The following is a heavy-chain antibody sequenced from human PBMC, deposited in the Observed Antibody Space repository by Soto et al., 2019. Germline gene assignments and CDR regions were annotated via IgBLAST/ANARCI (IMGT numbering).Heavy chain of an antibody. Sequence: EVQLVESGGGLVQPGGSLRLSCAASGFTFSSYWMHWVRQAPGKGLVWVSRINSDGSSTNYADSVKGQFTISRDNAKNTWYWKMNGRRAEDRVFYYGGRGVSGIYRLDYWGQGPRAPVPS. CDR3: GRGVSGIYRLDY. V-gene: IGHV3-74*01. CDR1: GFTFSSYW. CDR2: INSDGSST. D-gene: IGHD3-10*01. J-gene: IGHJ4*02.